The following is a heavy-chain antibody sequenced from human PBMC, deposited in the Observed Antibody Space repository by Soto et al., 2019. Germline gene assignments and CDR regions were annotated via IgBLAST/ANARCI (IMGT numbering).Heavy chain of an antibody. CDR2: ISYDGSDT. V-gene: IGHV3-30*04. J-gene: IGHJ4*02. D-gene: IGHD6-13*01. CDR1: GFTFSTYA. CDR3: ARDVASSSWYYFAS. Sequence: QVDLVESGGGVVQPGGSLRLSCVASGFTFSTYAMHWVRQTPGKGLECVASISYDGSDTYYADPVKGRFTISRDNSKNTLQLQMNSLSPDDTALYYCARDVASSSWYYFASWGPGTLVTVSS.